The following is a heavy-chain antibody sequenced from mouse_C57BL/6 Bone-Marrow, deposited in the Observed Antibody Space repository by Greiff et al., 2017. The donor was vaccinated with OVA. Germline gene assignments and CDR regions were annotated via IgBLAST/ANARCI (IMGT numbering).Heavy chain of an antibody. D-gene: IGHD1-3*01. CDR1: GYTFTSYW. V-gene: IGHV1-50*01. J-gene: IGHJ3*01. CDR2: IDPSDSYT. Sequence: QVQLKQPGAELVKPGASVKLSCKASGYTFTSYWMQWVKQRPGQGLEWIGEIDPSDSYTNYNQKFKGKATLTVDTSSSTAYMQLSSLTSEDSAVYYCAREWVRLLFAYWGQGTLVTVSA. CDR3: AREWVRLLFAY.